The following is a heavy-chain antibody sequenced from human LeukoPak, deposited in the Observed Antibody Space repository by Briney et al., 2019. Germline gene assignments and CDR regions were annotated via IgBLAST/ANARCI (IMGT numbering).Heavy chain of an antibody. D-gene: IGHD6-19*01. CDR1: GESFSGYY. CDR3: ARSQWLVALDY. V-gene: IGHV4-34*01. Sequence: SETLSLTCAVYGESFSGYYWNWIRQPPGKGLEWIGEINHSGSTNYSPSLKSRVTISVDTAKNQFSLKLSSVTAADTAMYYCARSQWLVALDYWGQGTLVTVSS. J-gene: IGHJ4*02. CDR2: INHSGST.